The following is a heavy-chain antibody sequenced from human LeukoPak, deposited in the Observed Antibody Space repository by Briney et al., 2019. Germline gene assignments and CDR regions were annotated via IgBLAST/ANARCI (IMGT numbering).Heavy chain of an antibody. Sequence: GGSLRLSCTASGFIFSTSWMTWVRQAPGKGLEWVANINLDGSEKYYVDSVKGRFTISRDNSKNTLYLQMNSLRAEDTAVYYCAKDGDYDILTGWSYTLYYFDYWGQGTLVTVSS. J-gene: IGHJ4*02. CDR3: AKDGDYDILTGWSYTLYYFDY. V-gene: IGHV3-7*03. CDR1: GFIFSTSW. D-gene: IGHD3-9*01. CDR2: INLDGSEK.